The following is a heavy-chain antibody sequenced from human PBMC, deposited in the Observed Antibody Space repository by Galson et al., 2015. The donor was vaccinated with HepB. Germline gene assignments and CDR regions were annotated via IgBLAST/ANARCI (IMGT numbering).Heavy chain of an antibody. CDR2: IYGGGST. D-gene: IGHD2-8*01. J-gene: IGHJ5*02. CDR3: ARGRYCSTECYSDP. V-gene: IGHV3-66*02. CDR1: GFSVSSDY. Sequence: SLRLSCAASGFSVSSDYMTWVRQSPGTGLECVSVIYGGGSTEYADSVRGRFSITRDNSKNTLYLQMNSLRPEDTAVYYCARGRYCSTECYSDPWGQGTLVTVSS.